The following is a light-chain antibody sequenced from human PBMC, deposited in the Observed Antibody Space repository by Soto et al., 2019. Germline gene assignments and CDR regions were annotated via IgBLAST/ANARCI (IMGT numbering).Light chain of an antibody. CDR1: QSLDNRH. CDR2: GAS. CDR3: QQYSISKWT. J-gene: IGKJ1*01. V-gene: IGKV3-20*01. Sequence: EIVLTQSPGTLSLSPGERATLSCRASQSLDNRHLAWYQHKPGQTPRVLIYGASNRATGIPVRFSGSGSGTDFTLTISRLEPEDFAVYYCQQYSISKWTFDQGTKVEMK.